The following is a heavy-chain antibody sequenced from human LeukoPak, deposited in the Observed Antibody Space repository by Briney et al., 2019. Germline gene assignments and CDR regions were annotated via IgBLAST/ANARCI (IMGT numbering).Heavy chain of an antibody. V-gene: IGHV4-59*01. CDR3: ARDTRYYDNSGYYYFDY. D-gene: IGHD3-22*01. CDR2: MHYSGST. CDR1: GASISSYY. J-gene: IGHJ4*02. Sequence: SETLSLTCTVSGASISSYYWNWIRQPPGKGLEWIGYMHYSGSTNYNPSLKSRVTISVDTSKHQFYLKLNSVTSADTAVYYCARDTRYYDNSGYYYFDYWGRRTLVTVSS.